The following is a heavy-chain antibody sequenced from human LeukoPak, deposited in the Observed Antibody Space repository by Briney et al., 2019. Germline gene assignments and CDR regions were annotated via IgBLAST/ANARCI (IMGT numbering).Heavy chain of an antibody. V-gene: IGHV5-51*01. Sequence: GESLKISCKGSGYSFTSYWIGWVRQMPGKGLEWMGIIYPGDSDTRYSPSFQAQVTISADKSIRTGYLQWSGLEPTDRAMIYCATSTVTPQAYWGQGTLVSVSS. CDR3: ATSTVTPQAY. CDR2: IYPGDSDT. D-gene: IGHD4-17*01. J-gene: IGHJ4*02. CDR1: GYSFTSYW.